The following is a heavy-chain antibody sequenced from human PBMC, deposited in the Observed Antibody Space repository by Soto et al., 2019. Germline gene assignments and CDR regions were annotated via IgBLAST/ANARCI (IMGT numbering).Heavy chain of an antibody. V-gene: IGHV4-4*07. CDR3: ARGVGGSGLNWFDP. Sequence: SETLSLTCTVSGGSIRSYYWTWIRQPAGKGMEWIGRIYSSGHTMYNPSLQSRVTLSVDTPKNRFSLELASVTAADTAVYYCARGVGGSGLNWFDPWGQGTLVTVSS. J-gene: IGHJ5*02. CDR2: IYSSGHT. D-gene: IGHD6-19*01. CDR1: GGSIRSYY.